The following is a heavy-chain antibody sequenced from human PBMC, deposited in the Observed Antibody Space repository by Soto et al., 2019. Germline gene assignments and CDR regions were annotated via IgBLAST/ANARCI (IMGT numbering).Heavy chain of an antibody. CDR1: GLTVSRTQ. D-gene: IGHD6-6*01. CDR3: ARAREPEYSSSIFFDY. V-gene: IGHV3-53*01. CDR2: IYSAGST. Sequence: GGSLRLSCAVSGLTVSRTQMSWVRQAPGKGLQWVSVIYSAGSTCYANAVKGRFTISRDISENKIFLELNGLTVDDTAVYYCARAREPEYSSSIFFDYWGRGTVVTVSS. J-gene: IGHJ4*01.